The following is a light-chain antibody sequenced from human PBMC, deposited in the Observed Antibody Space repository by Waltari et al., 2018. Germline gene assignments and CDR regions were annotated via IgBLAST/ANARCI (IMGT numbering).Light chain of an antibody. Sequence: QSALTQHRPVSGSPGQSVTISCTGTSGGVGGHDFVPWFQELPGKAPKLIIYDVTKRPSGVPDRFSGSKSANTASLTISGLQAEDEANYYCCSYAGRYTYIFGGGTKLTVL. CDR3: CSYAGRYTYI. J-gene: IGLJ2*01. CDR2: DVT. V-gene: IGLV2-11*01. CDR1: SGGVGGHDF.